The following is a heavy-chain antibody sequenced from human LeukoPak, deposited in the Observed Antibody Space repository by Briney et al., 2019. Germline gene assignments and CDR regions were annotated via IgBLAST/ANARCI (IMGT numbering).Heavy chain of an antibody. D-gene: IGHD4-11*01. CDR1: GDSFNSYA. J-gene: IGHJ6*03. CDR2: IIPIFGTT. CDR3: ARANRPTITSRGDMDV. Sequence: GASVTVSCTASGDSFNSYAFSWVRQAPGQGLEWMGGIIPIFGTTDYAQKFQGRVTITADESTSTAYMELSSLRFEDTAVYYCARANRPTITSRGDMDVWGKGTTVTVSS. V-gene: IGHV1-69*13.